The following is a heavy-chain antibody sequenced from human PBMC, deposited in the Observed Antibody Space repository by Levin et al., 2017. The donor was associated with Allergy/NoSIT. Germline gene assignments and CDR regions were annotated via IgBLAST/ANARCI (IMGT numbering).Heavy chain of an antibody. Sequence: GESLKISCKGSGYSFTSYFIAWVRQMPGKGLEWMGVIYPGDSDTRYSPSFQGQVTISADKSISTAYLQWNGLKAADTAIYYCATVAGSSAGFFDYWGQGTLVTVSS. CDR2: IYPGDSDT. CDR3: ATVAGSSAGFFDY. V-gene: IGHV5-51*01. D-gene: IGHD2-15*01. CDR1: GYSFTSYF. J-gene: IGHJ4*02.